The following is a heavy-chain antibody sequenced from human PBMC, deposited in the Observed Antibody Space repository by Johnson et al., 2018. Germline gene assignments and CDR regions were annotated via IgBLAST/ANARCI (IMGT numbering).Heavy chain of an antibody. CDR2: ISYDGSNK. V-gene: IGHV3-30*04. Sequence: VQLVESGGGVVQPGRSLRLSCAASGFTFSSYAMHWVRQAPGKGLEWVAVISYDGSNKYYADSVKGRFTISRDDSKNTAYLQMKSLRADDTALYYCAKGRGHDFSDYYMDVWGKGTTVTVSS. CDR3: AKGRGHDFSDYYMDV. CDR1: GFTFSSYA. D-gene: IGHD5-12*01. J-gene: IGHJ6*03.